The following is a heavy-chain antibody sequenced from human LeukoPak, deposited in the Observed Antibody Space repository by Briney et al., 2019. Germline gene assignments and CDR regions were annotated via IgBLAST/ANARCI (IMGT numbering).Heavy chain of an antibody. CDR1: GGTFSSYA. V-gene: IGHV1-69*13. D-gene: IGHD3-22*01. Sequence: GASVKVSCKASGGTFSSYAISWVRQPPGQGLEWMGGIIPIFGTANYAQKFQGRVTITADESTSTAYMELSSLRSEDTAVYYCARAPTGGNYYDSSGYYFLSFDYWGQGTLVTVSS. J-gene: IGHJ4*02. CDR3: ARAPTGGNYYDSSGYYFLSFDY. CDR2: IIPIFGTA.